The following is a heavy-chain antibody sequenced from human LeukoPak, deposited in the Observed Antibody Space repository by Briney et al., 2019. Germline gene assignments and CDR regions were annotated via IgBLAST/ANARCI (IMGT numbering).Heavy chain of an antibody. V-gene: IGHV1-69*04. D-gene: IGHD4-17*01. CDR3: ARAYGDYALLLY. Sequence: SVKVSCKASGGTFSSYAISWVRQAPGQGLEWMGRIIPILGIANYAQKFQGRVTITADKSTSTAYMELSSLRSEDTAVYYCARAYGDYALLLYWGQGTLVTVSS. CDR1: GGTFSSYA. CDR2: IIPILGIA. J-gene: IGHJ4*02.